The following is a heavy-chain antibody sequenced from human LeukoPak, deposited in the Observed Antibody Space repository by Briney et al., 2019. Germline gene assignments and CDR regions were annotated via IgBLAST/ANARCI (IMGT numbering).Heavy chain of an antibody. CDR2: IYYSGST. J-gene: IGHJ6*02. D-gene: IGHD3-9*01. CDR1: GGSISSYY. V-gene: IGHV4-59*12. CDR3: ARDRVRYFDWLPDYYYYYGMDV. Sequence: SETLSLTCTVSGGSISSYYWSWIRQPPGKGLEWIGYIYYSGSTNYNPFLKSRVTISVDTSKNQFSLKLSSVTAADTAVYYCARDRVRYFDWLPDYYYYYGMDVWGQGTTVTVSS.